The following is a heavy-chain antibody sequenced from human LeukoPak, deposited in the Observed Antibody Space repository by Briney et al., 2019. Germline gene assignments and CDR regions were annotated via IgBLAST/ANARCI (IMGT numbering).Heavy chain of an antibody. CDR2: IYYSGST. D-gene: IGHD5-18*01. CDR1: GGSVSSGSYY. J-gene: IGHJ4*02. CDR3: ARGSGYSYGKFDY. V-gene: IGHV4-61*01. Sequence: SETLSLSCTVSGGSVSSGSYYWSWIRQPPGKGLEWIGYIYYSGSTNYNPSLKSRVTISVDTSKNQFSLKLSSVTAADTAVYYCARGSGYSYGKFDYWGQGTLVTVSS.